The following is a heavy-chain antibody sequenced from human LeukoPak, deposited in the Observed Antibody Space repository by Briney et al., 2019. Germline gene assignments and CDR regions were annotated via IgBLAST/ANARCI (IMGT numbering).Heavy chain of an antibody. V-gene: IGHV4-59*01. D-gene: IGHD4-17*01. CDR2: IYYSGST. J-gene: IGHJ4*02. Sequence: PSETLSLTCTVSGGSITSYYWSWIRQPPGKGLEWIGYIYYSGSTNYNPSLESRITISVDMSKNQFSLKLSSVTAADTAIYYCARSPFYGDYPFRFDYWGQGTLATVSS. CDR1: GGSITSYY. CDR3: ARSPFYGDYPFRFDY.